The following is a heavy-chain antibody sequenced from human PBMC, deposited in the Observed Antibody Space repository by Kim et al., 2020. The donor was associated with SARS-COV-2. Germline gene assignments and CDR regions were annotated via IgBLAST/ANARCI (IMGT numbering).Heavy chain of an antibody. Sequence: SVKVSCKASGGTFSSYAISWVRQAPGQGLEWMGGIIPIFGTANYAQKFQGRVTITADESTSTAYMELSSLRSEDTAVYDCALEAARGRNWFDPWGQGTLVTVSS. CDR2: IIPIFGTA. CDR1: GGTFSSYA. D-gene: IGHD6-6*01. CDR3: ALEAARGRNWFDP. J-gene: IGHJ5*02. V-gene: IGHV1-69*13.